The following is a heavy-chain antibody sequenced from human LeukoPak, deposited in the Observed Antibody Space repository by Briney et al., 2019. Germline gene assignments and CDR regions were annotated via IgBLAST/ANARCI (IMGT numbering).Heavy chain of an antibody. D-gene: IGHD6-19*01. CDR3: ARGLSSEVAVEFDY. J-gene: IGHJ4*02. CDR2: INHSGST. Sequence: SGTLSLTCAVYGGSFSGYYWSWIRQPPGKGLEWIGEINHSGSTNYNPSLKSRVTISVDTSKNQFSLKLSSVTAADTAVYYCARGLSSEVAVEFDYWGQGTLVTVSS. CDR1: GGSFSGYY. V-gene: IGHV4-34*01.